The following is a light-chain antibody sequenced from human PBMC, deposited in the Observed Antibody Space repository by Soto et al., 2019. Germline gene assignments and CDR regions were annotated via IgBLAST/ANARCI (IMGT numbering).Light chain of an antibody. J-gene: IGLJ3*02. V-gene: IGLV1-40*01. CDR2: DNT. Sequence: QSVLTQPPSVSGAPGQRVTISCTGSSSNIGAGYNVHWYQQLPGTAPKLLIYDNTNRASGVPDRFSGSKSGTSASLAITGLQAEDEADYYSQSYDNSLSAWVFGGGTKLTVL. CDR1: SSNIGAGYN. CDR3: QSYDNSLSAWV.